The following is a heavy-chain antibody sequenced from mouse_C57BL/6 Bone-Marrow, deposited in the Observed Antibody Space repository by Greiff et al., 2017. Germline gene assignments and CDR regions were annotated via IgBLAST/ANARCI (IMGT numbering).Heavy chain of an antibody. D-gene: IGHD4-1*01. CDR1: GYTFTSYW. CDR3: ARSGPLGRSFDY. CDR2: IYPTSGRT. J-gene: IGHJ2*01. Sequence: QVQLQQPGAELVKPGASVKMSCKASGYTFTSYWITWVKQRPGQGLEWIGDIYPTSGRTNYTEKFKSKAILTVDTSSNPAYMQRSSLTSEDSAVFYCARSGPLGRSFDYWGQGTTLTVSP. V-gene: IGHV1-55*01.